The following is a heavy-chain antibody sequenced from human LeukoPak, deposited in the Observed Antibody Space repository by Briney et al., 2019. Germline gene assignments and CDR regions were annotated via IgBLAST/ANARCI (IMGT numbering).Heavy chain of an antibody. Sequence: GGSLRLSCAASGFTVSSNYMSWVRQAPGKGLEWVSTISGSGGSIYYADSVKGRFTISRDNSKNTLYLQMNSLRAEDTAVCYCAKDLNSGYETDWGQGTLVTVSS. CDR3: AKDLNSGYETD. CDR1: GFTVSSNY. CDR2: ISGSGGSI. D-gene: IGHD5-12*01. V-gene: IGHV3-23*01. J-gene: IGHJ4*02.